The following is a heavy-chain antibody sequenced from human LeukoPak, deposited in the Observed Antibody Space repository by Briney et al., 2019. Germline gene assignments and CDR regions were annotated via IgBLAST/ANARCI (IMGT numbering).Heavy chain of an antibody. D-gene: IGHD4-17*01. CDR3: ARVIGDYQIDY. Sequence: SETLSLTCAVYGGSFSGYYWSWIRQPPGKGLEWIGEINHSGSTNYNPSLKSRVTISVDTSKNQFSLKLSSVTAADTAVYYCARVIGDYQIDYWGQGTLVTVSS. V-gene: IGHV4-34*01. CDR1: GGSFSGYY. J-gene: IGHJ4*02. CDR2: INHSGST.